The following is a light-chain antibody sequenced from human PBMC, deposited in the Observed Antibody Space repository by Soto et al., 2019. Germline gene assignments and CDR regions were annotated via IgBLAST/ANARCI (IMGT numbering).Light chain of an antibody. Sequence: QSALTQPASVSGSPGQSITISCTGTSSDVGGYNYVSWYQQHPDKAPKLMIYEVSNRPSGVSNRFSGSKSGNTASLTISGLQAEDEADYYCSSYTSSSPDWVFGGGTKLTVL. CDR1: SSDVGGYNY. CDR2: EVS. V-gene: IGLV2-14*01. CDR3: SSYTSSSPDWV. J-gene: IGLJ3*02.